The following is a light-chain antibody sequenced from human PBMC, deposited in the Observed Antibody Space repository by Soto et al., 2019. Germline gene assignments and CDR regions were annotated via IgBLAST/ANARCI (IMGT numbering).Light chain of an antibody. V-gene: IGKV3-20*01. Sequence: IVLSQSPGTLPLSPGERAALSCRASQTIPSNYLAWYQQKPGQAPRLLIFGASIRATGIPDRFSASGSGTDFTLTISRLEPEDFVVYFCQQYGSSPGTFGQGRRLEVK. CDR1: QTIPSNY. CDR3: QQYGSSPGT. J-gene: IGKJ5*01. CDR2: GAS.